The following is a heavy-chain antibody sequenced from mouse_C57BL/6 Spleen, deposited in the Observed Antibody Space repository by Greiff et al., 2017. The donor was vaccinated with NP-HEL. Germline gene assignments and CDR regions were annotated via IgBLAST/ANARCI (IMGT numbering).Heavy chain of an antibody. V-gene: IGHV1-61*01. Sequence: QVHVKQPGAELVRPGSSVKLSCKASGYTFTSYWMDWVKQRPGQGLEWIGNIYPSDSETHYNQKFKDKATLTVDKSSSTAYMQLSSLTSEDSAVYYCARGPTMITTYYFDYWGQGTTLTVSS. D-gene: IGHD2-4*01. CDR3: ARGPTMITTYYFDY. CDR2: IYPSDSET. CDR1: GYTFTSYW. J-gene: IGHJ2*01.